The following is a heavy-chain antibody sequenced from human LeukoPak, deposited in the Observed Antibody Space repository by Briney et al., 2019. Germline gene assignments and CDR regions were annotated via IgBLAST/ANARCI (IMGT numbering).Heavy chain of an antibody. CDR1: GFTFSSYS. V-gene: IGHV3-48*04. Sequence: GGSLRLSCAASGFTFSSYSMNWVRQAPGKGLEWVSYISSSSSTIYYADSVKGRFTISRDNAKNSLYLQMNSLRAEDTAVYYCARGPYYYAPIGSYYGMDVWGQGTTVTVSS. D-gene: IGHD3-10*01. CDR2: ISSSSSTI. CDR3: ARGPYYYAPIGSYYGMDV. J-gene: IGHJ6*02.